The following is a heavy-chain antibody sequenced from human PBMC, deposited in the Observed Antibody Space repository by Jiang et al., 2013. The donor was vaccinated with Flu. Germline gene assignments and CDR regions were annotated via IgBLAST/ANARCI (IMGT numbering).Heavy chain of an antibody. CDR3: ARSVTRADAFNI. CDR2: IVPIFGTT. CDR1: GSTVSSFT. J-gene: IGHJ3*02. D-gene: IGHD3-16*02. V-gene: IGHV1-69*01. Sequence: GAEVKKPGSSVKVSCKASGSTVSSFTITWVRQAPGQGLEWVGVIVPIFGTTKYARKFQGRVTITADESTGTAYMELSSLRPEDTAVYYCARSVTRADAFNIWGQGTMITVSS.